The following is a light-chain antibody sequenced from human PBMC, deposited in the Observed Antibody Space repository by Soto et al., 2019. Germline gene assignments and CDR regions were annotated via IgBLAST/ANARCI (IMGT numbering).Light chain of an antibody. V-gene: IGLV1-51*01. CDR1: SSNIGNNY. J-gene: IGLJ3*02. CDR2: DNN. Sequence: QSVLTQPPSVSAAPGQTVTISCSGSSSNIGNNYVSWYQQLPGTAPKLLIYDNNKRPSGIPDQFSGSKSGTSATLGITGLQTGDEADYYCGTWDSSLSAGVFGGGTKVTVL. CDR3: GTWDSSLSAGV.